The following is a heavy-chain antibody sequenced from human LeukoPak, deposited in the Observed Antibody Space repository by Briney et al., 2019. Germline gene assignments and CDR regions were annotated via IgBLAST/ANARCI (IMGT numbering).Heavy chain of an antibody. CDR2: INPSGGST. V-gene: IGHV1-46*01. CDR1: GYTFTSYY. J-gene: IGHJ4*02. D-gene: IGHD3-16*01. Sequence: ASVKVSCKASGYTFTSYYMHWVRQAPGQGLEWMGIINPSGGSTSYAQKFQGRVTMTRGTSTSTVYMELSSLRSEDTAVYYCATSIMITFGGVSFDYWGQGTLITVSS. CDR3: ATSIMITFGGVSFDY.